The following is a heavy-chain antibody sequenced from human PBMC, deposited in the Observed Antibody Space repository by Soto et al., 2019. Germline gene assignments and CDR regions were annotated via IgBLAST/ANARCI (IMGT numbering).Heavy chain of an antibody. V-gene: IGHV4-59*08. J-gene: IGHJ6*02. CDR2: INYDGYS. CDR1: GGSITNYY. CDR3: ARHGFGPLHGLVDV. D-gene: IGHD3-10*01. Sequence: QVQLQESGPGLVKPSETLSLTCTVSGGSITNYYCSWFRQPPGKGLEWIGYINYDGYSAYNLSLKRRVPLSMAASKTQFSLMLESVTATATAVYYCARHGFGPLHGLVDVWGPGTTVIVSS.